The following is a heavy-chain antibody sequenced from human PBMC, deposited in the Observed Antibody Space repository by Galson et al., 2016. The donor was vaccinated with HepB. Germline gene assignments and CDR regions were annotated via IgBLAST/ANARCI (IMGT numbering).Heavy chain of an antibody. V-gene: IGHV3-48*02. CDR3: ARDHEDYDRNTFYYAFDY. Sequence: SLRLSCAASGFTFRSYSMNWVRQAPGKGLEWVSYIGAGGSNIYHADSVKGRFSISRDNAKNSLYLQMNNLRDEDTAVYYCARDHEDYDRNTFYYAFDYWGQGTLVTVSS. D-gene: IGHD3-22*01. CDR2: IGAGGSNI. J-gene: IGHJ4*02. CDR1: GFTFRSYS.